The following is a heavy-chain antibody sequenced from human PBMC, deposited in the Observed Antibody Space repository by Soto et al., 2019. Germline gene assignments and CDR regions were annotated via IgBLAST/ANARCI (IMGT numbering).Heavy chain of an antibody. D-gene: IGHD6-25*01. Sequence: PSETLSLTCAVYGGSFSDYYWSWIRQPPGKGLEWIGEINHSGSTNYNPSLKSRVTISIDTSKNQFSLKLSSVTAADTAVYYCARGHSSSAGRGNDDWFDPWGQGTLVTVSS. CDR2: INHSGST. CDR1: GGSFSDYY. CDR3: ARGHSSSAGRGNDDWFDP. J-gene: IGHJ5*01. V-gene: IGHV4-34*01.